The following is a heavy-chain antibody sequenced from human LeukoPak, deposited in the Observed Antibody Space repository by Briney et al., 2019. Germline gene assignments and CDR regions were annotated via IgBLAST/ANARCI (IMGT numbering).Heavy chain of an antibody. D-gene: IGHD6-13*01. CDR3: ARVKGAAAEKYYFDY. J-gene: IGHJ4*02. Sequence: ASVKVSCKASGYTFTGYYMHWVRQAPGQGLEWMGWINPNSGGTNYAQKFQGRVTMTRDTSISTAYMELSRLRSDDTAVYYRARVKGAAAEKYYFDYWGQGTLVTVSS. CDR2: INPNSGGT. CDR1: GYTFTGYY. V-gene: IGHV1-2*02.